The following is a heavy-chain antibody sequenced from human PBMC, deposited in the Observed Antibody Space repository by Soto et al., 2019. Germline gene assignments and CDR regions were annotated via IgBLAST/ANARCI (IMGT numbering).Heavy chain of an antibody. CDR2: IYYSGST. CDR1: GGSVSTGVHY. CDR3: ARGYYTSWYWFDR. Sequence: QVQLQESGPGLVKPSETLSLTCTVSVSGGSVSTGVHYWSWIRQPPGKGLEWIGYIYYSGSTNYNPSLKSRVTISVDTSKNQFSLKLTSVTSADTAVYYCARGYYTSWYWFDRWGRGTLVTVSS. V-gene: IGHV4-61*08. J-gene: IGHJ2*01. D-gene: IGHD6-13*01.